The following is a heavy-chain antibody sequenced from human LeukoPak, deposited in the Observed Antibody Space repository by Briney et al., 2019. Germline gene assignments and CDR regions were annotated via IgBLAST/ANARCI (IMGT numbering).Heavy chain of an antibody. J-gene: IGHJ4*02. Sequence: GESLKISCKGSGYSFTSYWIAWVRQMPGKGLEWMGIIYPGDSDTRYSPSFQGQVTISADKSFSTVYLQWSSLKASDTAIYYCASSKSSSWYPFYFDYWGQGTLVTVSS. CDR1: GYSFTSYW. D-gene: IGHD6-13*01. CDR3: ASSKSSSWYPFYFDY. CDR2: IYPGDSDT. V-gene: IGHV5-51*01.